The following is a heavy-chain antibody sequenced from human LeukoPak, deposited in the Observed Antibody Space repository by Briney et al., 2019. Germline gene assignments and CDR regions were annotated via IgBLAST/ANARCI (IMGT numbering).Heavy chain of an antibody. J-gene: IGHJ4*02. CDR2: INHSGST. V-gene: IGHV4-34*01. Sequence: NPSETLSLTCAVYGGSFSGYYWSWIRQPPGKGLEWIGEINHSGSTNYNPSLKSRVTISVDTSKNQFSLKLSSVTAADTAVYYCARGGIPVDIVATIPYYFDYWGQGTLVTVSS. CDR3: ARGGIPVDIVATIPYYFDY. D-gene: IGHD5-12*01. CDR1: GGSFSGYY.